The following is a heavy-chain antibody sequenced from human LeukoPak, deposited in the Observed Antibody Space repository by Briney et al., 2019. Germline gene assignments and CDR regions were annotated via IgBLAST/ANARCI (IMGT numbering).Heavy chain of an antibody. V-gene: IGHV1-18*04. CDR2: ISAYNGNT. J-gene: IGHJ5*02. CDR3: ARDVGGGYCSAGSCYPGANWFDP. CDR1: GYTFTSYG. Sequence: ASVKVSCKASGYTFTSYGISRVRQAPGQGLEWMGWISAYNGNTNYAQKLQGRVTMTTDTSTSTAYMELRSLRSDDTAVYYCARDVGGGYCSAGSCYPGANWFDPWGQGTLVTVSS. D-gene: IGHD2-15*01.